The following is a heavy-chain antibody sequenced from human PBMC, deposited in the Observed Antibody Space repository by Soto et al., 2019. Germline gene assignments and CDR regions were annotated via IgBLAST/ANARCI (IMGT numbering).Heavy chain of an antibody. CDR3: TRTYYYDSSGYFAY. J-gene: IGHJ4*02. Sequence: GGSLRLSCAASGFTFSGSAMHWVRQASGKGLEWVGRIRSKANSYATAYAASVKGRFTISRDDSKNTAYLQMNSLKTEDTAVYYCTRTYYYDSSGYFAYWGQGTLVTVSS. CDR2: IRSKANSYAT. D-gene: IGHD3-22*01. CDR1: GFTFSGSA. V-gene: IGHV3-73*01.